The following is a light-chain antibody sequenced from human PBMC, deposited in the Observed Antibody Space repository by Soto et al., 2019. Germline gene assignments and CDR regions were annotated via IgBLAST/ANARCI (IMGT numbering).Light chain of an antibody. J-gene: IGLJ1*01. V-gene: IGLV2-14*01. CDR2: EVS. CDR3: NSSTSKSTGV. CDR1: SSDVGGYNY. Sequence: QSALTQPASVSGSPGQSITISCTGTSSDVGGYNYVSWYQQHPGKAPKLIIYEVSNRPSGVSNRFSGSKSGNTASLTISGLQAEDEADYYCNSSTSKSTGVFGTGTKLTVL.